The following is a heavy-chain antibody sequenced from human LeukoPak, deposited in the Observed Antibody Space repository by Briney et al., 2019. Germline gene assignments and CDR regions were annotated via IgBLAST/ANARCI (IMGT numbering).Heavy chain of an antibody. CDR1: GGSISSGGYY. CDR2: IYHSGST. CDR3: ARVKNFDNSGYYYFDY. J-gene: IGHJ4*02. V-gene: IGHV4-30-2*01. Sequence: PSETLSLTCTVSGGSISSGGYYWSWIRQPPGKGLEWIGYIYHSGSTYYNPSLKSRVTISVDRSKNQFSLKLSSVTAADTAVYYCARVKNFDNSGYYYFDYWGQGTLVTVSS. D-gene: IGHD3-22*01.